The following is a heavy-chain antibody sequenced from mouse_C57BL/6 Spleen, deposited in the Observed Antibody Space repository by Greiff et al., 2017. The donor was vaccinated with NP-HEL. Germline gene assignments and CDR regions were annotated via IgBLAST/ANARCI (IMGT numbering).Heavy chain of an antibody. J-gene: IGHJ3*01. CDR3: ARGDGYYPFAY. D-gene: IGHD2-3*01. V-gene: IGHV1-85*01. CDR1: GYTFTSYD. CDR2: IYPRDGST. Sequence: VMLVESGPELVKPGASVKLSCKASGYTFTSYDINWVKQRPGQGLEWIGWIYPRDGSTKYNEKFKGKATLTVDTSSSTAYMELHSLTSEDSAVYFCARGDGYYPFAYWGQGTLVTVSA.